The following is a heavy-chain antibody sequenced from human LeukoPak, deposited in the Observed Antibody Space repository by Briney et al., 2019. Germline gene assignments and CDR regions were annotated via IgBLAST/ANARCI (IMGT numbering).Heavy chain of an antibody. V-gene: IGHV5-51*01. J-gene: IGHJ4*02. CDR3: ARQNYYDSSGYYHDY. D-gene: IGHD3-22*01. CDR2: IYTGDTDT. Sequence: GESLKISCKGSGYSFTNYWIGWVRQMPGKGLEWMGIIYTGDTDTRYSPSFQGQVTISADKSLSTAYLQWSSLKASDTAMYYCARQNYYDSSGYYHDYWGQGTLVTVSS. CDR1: GYSFTNYW.